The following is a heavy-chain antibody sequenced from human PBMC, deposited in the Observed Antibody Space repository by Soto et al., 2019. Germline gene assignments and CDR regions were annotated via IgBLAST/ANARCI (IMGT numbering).Heavy chain of an antibody. Sequence: QVQLQESGPGLVKPSETLSLTCTVSGGSISSYYWSWIRQPPGKGLEWIGYIYYSGSTNDNPSLKSRVTISVDTSKNQFSLKLSSVTAADTAVYYCARVNLVHSYWYFDLWGRGTLVTVSS. J-gene: IGHJ2*01. D-gene: IGHD2-21*01. CDR2: IYYSGST. CDR1: GGSISSYY. CDR3: ARVNLVHSYWYFDL. V-gene: IGHV4-59*08.